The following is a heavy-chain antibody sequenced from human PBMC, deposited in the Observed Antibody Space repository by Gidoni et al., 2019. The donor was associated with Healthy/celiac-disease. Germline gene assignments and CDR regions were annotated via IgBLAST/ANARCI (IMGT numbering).Heavy chain of an antibody. D-gene: IGHD2-15*01. CDR3: AKEGALGYCSGGSCCLDY. Sequence: EVQLLESGGGLVQPGGSLRLTGAAAGLTFTSYAMSWFRQAPGKGREWVSAIGVSVASTSHAASVKGRFTISRDDSKTTLYLQMNSLRAEDTAVYSCAKEGALGYCSGGSCCLDYWGQGTLVTVSS. CDR2: IGVSVAST. J-gene: IGHJ4*02. CDR1: GLTFTSYA. V-gene: IGHV3-23*01.